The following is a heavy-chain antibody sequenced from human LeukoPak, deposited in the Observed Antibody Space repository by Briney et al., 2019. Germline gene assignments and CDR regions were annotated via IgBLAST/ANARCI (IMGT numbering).Heavy chain of an antibody. V-gene: IGHV1-18*01. J-gene: IGHJ3*02. CDR1: GYTFTTYG. D-gene: IGHD4-17*01. Sequence: ASVKVSCKASGYTFTTYGISWVRQAPGQGLEWMGWISGYNGNTNSAQKFQGRVTMTTDTSARTAYMELRSLRSDDTAVYYCARDDYGDFADRALDIWGQGTKVTVSS. CDR3: ARDDYGDFADRALDI. CDR2: ISGYNGNT.